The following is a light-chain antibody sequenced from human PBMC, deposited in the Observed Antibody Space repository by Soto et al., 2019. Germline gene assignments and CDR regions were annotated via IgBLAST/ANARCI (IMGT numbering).Light chain of an antibody. J-gene: IGLJ3*02. CDR2: EVN. CDR1: SRDIGGYDY. Sequence: QSVLTQPASVSGSPGQSITISCTGNSRDIGGYDYVSWYQHHPGKAPKLMIYEVNNRPSGVSTRFSGSKSGSTASLTISGLQAEDEAYYSCSSYTRGSTWVFGAGTKLTVL. CDR3: SSYTRGSTWV. V-gene: IGLV2-14*01.